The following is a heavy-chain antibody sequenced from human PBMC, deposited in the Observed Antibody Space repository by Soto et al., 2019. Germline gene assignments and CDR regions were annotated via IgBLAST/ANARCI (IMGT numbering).Heavy chain of an antibody. J-gene: IGHJ4*02. D-gene: IGHD6-19*01. CDR3: ARDVGTMYSSGWYGY. CDR2: ISAYNGDT. Sequence: ASVKVSCKASGYTFTSYGISWVRQAPGQGLEWMGWISAYNGDTNYAQKLQGRVTMTTDTSTSTAYMELRSLRSDDTAVYYCARDVGTMYSSGWYGYWGQGTLVTVSS. CDR1: GYTFTSYG. V-gene: IGHV1-18*01.